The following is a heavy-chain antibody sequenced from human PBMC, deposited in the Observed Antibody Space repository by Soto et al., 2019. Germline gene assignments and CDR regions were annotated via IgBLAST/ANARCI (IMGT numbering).Heavy chain of an antibody. J-gene: IGHJ4*02. D-gene: IGHD5-18*01. CDR1: GGTFSSYA. V-gene: IGHV1-69*13. Sequence: ASVKVSCKASGGTFSSYATSWVRQAPGQGLEWMGGIIPIFGTANYAQKFQGRVTITADESTSTAYMELSSLRSEDTAVYYCARDGPKRGYAVGYFDYWGQGTLVTVSS. CDR2: IIPIFGTA. CDR3: ARDGPKRGYAVGYFDY.